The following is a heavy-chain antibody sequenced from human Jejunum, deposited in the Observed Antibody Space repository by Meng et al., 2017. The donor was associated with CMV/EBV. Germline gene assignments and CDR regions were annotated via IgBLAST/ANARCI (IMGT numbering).Heavy chain of an antibody. Sequence: QVQVVQVGAEGKKPGSSVKGSWKAPGCTFSSYAISWVRQAPGQGLEWMGGIIPIFGTANYAQKFQGRVTITADESTSTAYMELSSLRSEDTAVYYCARDVSIAVAGSYFDYWGQGTLVTVSS. J-gene: IGHJ4*02. D-gene: IGHD6-19*01. V-gene: IGHV1-69*12. CDR1: GCTFSSYA. CDR3: ARDVSIAVAGSYFDY. CDR2: IIPIFGTA.